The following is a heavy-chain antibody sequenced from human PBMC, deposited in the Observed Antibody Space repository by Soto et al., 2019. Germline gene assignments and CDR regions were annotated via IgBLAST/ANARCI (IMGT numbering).Heavy chain of an antibody. V-gene: IGHV3-23*01. CDR3: AKDNDRGVINYFDY. J-gene: IGHJ4*02. CDR2: ISGSGGST. CDR1: GFTFSSYA. D-gene: IGHD3-10*02. Sequence: GGSLRLSCAASGFTFSSYAMSWVRQAPGKGLEWVSAISGSGGSTYYADCVKGRFTISRDNSKNTLYLQMNSLRAEDTAVYYCAKDNDRGVINYFDYWGQGTLVTVSS.